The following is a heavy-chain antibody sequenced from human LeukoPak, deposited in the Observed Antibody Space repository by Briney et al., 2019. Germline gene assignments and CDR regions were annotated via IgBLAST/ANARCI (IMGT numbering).Heavy chain of an antibody. D-gene: IGHD6-13*01. CDR2: ISWEGGST. CDR1: GFTFDDYT. Sequence: GGSLRLSCAASGFTFDDYTMHWVRQAPGKGLEWVSLISWEGGSTYYADSVKGRFTISRDNSENSLYLQMNSLRTEDTALYYCAKVGSSWYLDYWGQGTLVTVSS. CDR3: AKVGSSWYLDY. J-gene: IGHJ4*02. V-gene: IGHV3-43*01.